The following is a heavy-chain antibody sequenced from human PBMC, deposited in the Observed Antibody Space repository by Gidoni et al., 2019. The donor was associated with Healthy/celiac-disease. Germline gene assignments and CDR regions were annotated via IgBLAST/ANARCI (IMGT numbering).Heavy chain of an antibody. CDR2: ISGSCGST. V-gene: IGHV3-23*01. CDR3: AKDRRGQLQRYFQH. D-gene: IGHD1-1*01. CDR1: GFTFSSYA. J-gene: IGHJ1*01. Sequence: EVQLLESGGGLVQPGGSLRLSCAASGFTFSSYAMSWVRPAPGKGLEWVSAISGSCGSTYYADSVKGRFTISRDNSKNTLYLQMNSLRAEDTAVYYCAKDRRGQLQRYFQHWGQGTLVTVSS.